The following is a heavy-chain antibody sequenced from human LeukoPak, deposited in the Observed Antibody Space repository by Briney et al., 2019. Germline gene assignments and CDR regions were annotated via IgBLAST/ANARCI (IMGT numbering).Heavy chain of an antibody. CDR2: IIPILGIA. J-gene: IGHJ4*02. V-gene: IGHV1-69*04. CDR3: ARVGGGYGY. CDR1: GGTFSSYA. D-gene: IGHD5-12*01. Sequence: GASVKVSCKASGGTFSSYAISWVRQAPGQGLEWMGRIIPILGIANYAQKFQGRVTITADKSTSTAYMELSNLRSEDTAVYYCARVGGGYGYWGQGTLVTVSS.